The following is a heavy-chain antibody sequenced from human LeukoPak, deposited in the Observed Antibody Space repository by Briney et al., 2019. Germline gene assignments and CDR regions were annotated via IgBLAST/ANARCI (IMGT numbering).Heavy chain of an antibody. CDR1: GFTFNNYG. CDR3: AKDREELHFDY. D-gene: IGHD1-26*01. V-gene: IGHV3-33*06. CDR2: IWYDGGNK. J-gene: IGHJ4*02. Sequence: GGSLRLSCAASGFTFNNYGIHWVRQAPGKGLEWVSVIWYDGGNKYYADSVKGRFTISRDNSKSTLYLQMNSLRAEDTAVYYCAKDREELHFDYWGQGTLVTVSS.